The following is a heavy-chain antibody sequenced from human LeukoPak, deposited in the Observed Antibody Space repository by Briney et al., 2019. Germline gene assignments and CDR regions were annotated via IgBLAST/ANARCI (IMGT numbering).Heavy chain of an antibody. J-gene: IGHJ1*01. D-gene: IGHD6-13*01. CDR3: AREAGSREYFQH. V-gene: IGHV1-69*04. CDR2: IIPNLGIA. Sequence: SVKVSCKASGGTFSSYAISWVRQAPGQGLEWMGRIIPNLGIANYPQKFQGRVTITADKSTSTAYMELSSLRSEDTAVYYCAREAGSREYFQHWGQGTLVTVS. CDR1: GGTFSSYA.